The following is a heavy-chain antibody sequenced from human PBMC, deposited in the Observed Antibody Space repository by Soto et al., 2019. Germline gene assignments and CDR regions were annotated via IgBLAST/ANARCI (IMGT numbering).Heavy chain of an antibody. V-gene: IGHV1-69*13. CDR2: IIPIFGTA. Sequence: ASVKFSCKASGGTFSSYAISWVRQAPGQGLEWMGGIIPIFGTANYAQKFQGRVTITADESTSTAYMELSSLRSEDTAVYYCARNRGYSYGTPPYFDYWGQGTLVTVSS. CDR1: GGTFSSYA. J-gene: IGHJ4*02. CDR3: ARNRGYSYGTPPYFDY. D-gene: IGHD5-18*01.